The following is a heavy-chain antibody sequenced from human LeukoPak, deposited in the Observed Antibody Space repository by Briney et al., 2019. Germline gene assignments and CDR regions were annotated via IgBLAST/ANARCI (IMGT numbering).Heavy chain of an antibody. D-gene: IGHD4-17*01. Sequence: PGGSLRLSCAASVFTFDDYGMSWVRHAPGKGLECVSGINWNGGSTGYADSVKGRFTISRDNAKNSLYLQMNSLRADDTALYYCARAGDYGENDYWGQGTLVTVSS. CDR3: ARAGDYGENDY. CDR1: VFTFDDYG. J-gene: IGHJ4*02. V-gene: IGHV3-20*04. CDR2: INWNGGST.